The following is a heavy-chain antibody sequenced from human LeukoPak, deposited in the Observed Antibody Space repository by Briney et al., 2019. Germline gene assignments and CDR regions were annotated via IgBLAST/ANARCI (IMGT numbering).Heavy chain of an antibody. Sequence: SGGSLRLSCAASGFTFSSYAMHWVRQAPGKGLEWVAVISYDGSNKYYADSVKGRFTISRDNSKNTLYLQMNSLRAEDTAVYYCARVPRGWEPTLDYWGQGTLVTVSS. D-gene: IGHD1-26*01. J-gene: IGHJ4*02. CDR3: ARVPRGWEPTLDY. CDR1: GFTFSSYA. V-gene: IGHV3-30-3*01. CDR2: ISYDGSNK.